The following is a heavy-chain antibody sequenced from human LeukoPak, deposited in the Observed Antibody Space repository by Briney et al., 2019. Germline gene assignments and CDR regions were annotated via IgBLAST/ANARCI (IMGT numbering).Heavy chain of an antibody. D-gene: IGHD6-13*01. J-gene: IGHJ6*02. CDR3: AKAASSSWPSYYYGMDV. CDR1: GFTFSSYA. Sequence: GGSLRLSCAASGFTFSSYAMHWVRQAPGKGLEWVAVISYDGSNKYYADSVKGRFTISKDNSKNTVYLQMSSLRVDDTAVYYCAKAASSSWPSYYYGMDVWGQGTTVTVSS. CDR2: ISYDGSNK. V-gene: IGHV3-30-3*01.